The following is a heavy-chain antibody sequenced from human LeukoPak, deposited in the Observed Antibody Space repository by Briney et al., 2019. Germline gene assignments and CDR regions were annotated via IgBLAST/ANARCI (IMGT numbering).Heavy chain of an antibody. J-gene: IGHJ3*02. CDR3: ARAEGTTDAFDI. Sequence: SETLSLTCAVYGGSFSGYYWSWIRQPPGKGLEWIGEINHSGSTNYSPSLKSRVTISVDTSKNQFSLKLSSVTAADTAVYYCARAEGTTDAFDIWGQGTMVTVSS. CDR1: GGSFSGYY. V-gene: IGHV4-34*01. D-gene: IGHD2-2*01. CDR2: INHSGST.